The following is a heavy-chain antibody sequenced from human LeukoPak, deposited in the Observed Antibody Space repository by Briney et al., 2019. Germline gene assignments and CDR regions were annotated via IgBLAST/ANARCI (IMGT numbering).Heavy chain of an antibody. D-gene: IGHD1-26*01. CDR3: ARVGATPYYFDY. J-gene: IGHJ4*02. CDR2: INHSGST. V-gene: IGHV4-34*01. Sequence: PSETLSLTCAVYGGSFSGYYWSWIRQPPGKGLERIGEINHSGSTNYNPSLKSRVTISVDTSKNQFSLKLSSVTAADTAVYYCARVGATPYYFDYWGQGTLVTVSS. CDR1: GGSFSGYY.